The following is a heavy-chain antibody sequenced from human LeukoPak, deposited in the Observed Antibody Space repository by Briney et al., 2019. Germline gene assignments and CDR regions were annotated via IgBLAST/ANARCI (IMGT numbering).Heavy chain of an antibody. CDR2: ISGSGGST. V-gene: IGHV3-23*01. CDR1: GFTFSSYA. CDR3: AKDGRDYYYYYGMDV. Sequence: GSLRLSCAASGFTFSSYAMSWVRQAPGKGLEWVSAISGSGGSTYYADSVKGRFTISRDNSKNTLYLQMNSLRAEDTAVYYCAKDGRDYYYYYGMDVWGQGTTVTVSS. D-gene: IGHD1-1*01. J-gene: IGHJ6*02.